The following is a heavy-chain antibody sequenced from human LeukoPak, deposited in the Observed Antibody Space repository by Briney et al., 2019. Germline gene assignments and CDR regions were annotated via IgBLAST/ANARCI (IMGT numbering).Heavy chain of an antibody. D-gene: IGHD6-19*01. Sequence: PSETLSLTCTVSGGSISSYYWSWIRQPPGKGLEWIGYIYYSGSTNYNPSLKSRVTISVDTSKNQFSLKLSSVTAADTAVYYCATYLSSSGWNRGYFDYWGQGTLVTVSS. J-gene: IGHJ4*02. CDR1: GGSISSYY. CDR3: ATYLSSSGWNRGYFDY. V-gene: IGHV4-59*12. CDR2: IYYSGST.